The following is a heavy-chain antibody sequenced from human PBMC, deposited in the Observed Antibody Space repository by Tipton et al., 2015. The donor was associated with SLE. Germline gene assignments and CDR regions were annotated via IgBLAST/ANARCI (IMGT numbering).Heavy chain of an antibody. CDR1: GFTVSSNY. V-gene: IGHV3-66*02. CDR3: ARERRETYYDFWSGLGWYFDL. CDR2: IYSGGST. D-gene: IGHD3-3*01. J-gene: IGHJ2*01. Sequence: SLRLSCAASGFTVSSNYMSWVRQAPGKGLEWVSVIYSGGSTYYADSVKGRFTISRDNSKNTLYLQMNSLRAEDTAVYYCARERRETYYDFWSGLGWYFDLWGRGTLVTVSS.